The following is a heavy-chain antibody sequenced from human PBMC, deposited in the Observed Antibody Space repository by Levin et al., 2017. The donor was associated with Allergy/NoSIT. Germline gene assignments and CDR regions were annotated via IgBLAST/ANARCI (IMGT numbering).Heavy chain of an antibody. CDR1: GFTFSSYS. D-gene: IGHD3-22*01. Sequence: LSLTCAASGFTFSSYSMNWVRQAPGKGLEWVSSISSSSSYIYYADSVKGRFTISRDNAKNSLYLQMNSLRAEDTAVYYCASPSGYYYYYYGMDVWGQGTTVTVSS. CDR3: ASPSGYYYYYYGMDV. CDR2: ISSSSSYI. J-gene: IGHJ6*02. V-gene: IGHV3-21*01.